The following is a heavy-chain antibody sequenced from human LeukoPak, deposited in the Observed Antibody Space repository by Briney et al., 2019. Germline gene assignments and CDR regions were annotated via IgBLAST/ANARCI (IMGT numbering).Heavy chain of an antibody. J-gene: IGHJ3*02. Sequence: SETLSLTCTVSGGSISSYYLAWLRQPPGKGLEWLGYIYYSGSANYNPSLKSRITISIDTSKTQFSLRLSSVTAADTSIYYCARQGNYEDDAFDIWGQGTMVTVSS. V-gene: IGHV4-59*08. CDR2: IYYSGSA. CDR1: GGSISSYY. D-gene: IGHD3-3*01. CDR3: ARQGNYEDDAFDI.